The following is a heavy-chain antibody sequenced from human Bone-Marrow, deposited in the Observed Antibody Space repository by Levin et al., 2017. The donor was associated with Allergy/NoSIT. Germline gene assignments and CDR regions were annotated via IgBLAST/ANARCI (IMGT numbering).Heavy chain of an antibody. J-gene: IGHJ4*02. Sequence: GASVKVSCAASGFTVSSNYMSWVRQAPGKGLEWVSVIYSGGSTYYADSVKGRFTISRDNSKNTLYLQMNSLRAEDTAVYYCAREQWRLWGQGTLVTVSS. V-gene: IGHV3-66*01. CDR1: GFTVSSNY. CDR3: AREQWRL. CDR2: IYSGGST. D-gene: IGHD6-19*01.